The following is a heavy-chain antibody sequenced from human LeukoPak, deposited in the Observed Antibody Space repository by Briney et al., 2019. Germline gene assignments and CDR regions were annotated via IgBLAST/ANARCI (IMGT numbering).Heavy chain of an antibody. CDR2: ISYDGSNK. CDR1: GFTFSSYG. V-gene: IGHV3-30*18. J-gene: IGHJ4*02. CDR3: AKDASSGWLRPFDY. D-gene: IGHD6-19*01. Sequence: PGRSLRLSCAASGFTFSSYGMHWVRRAPGKGLEWVAVISYDGSNKYYADSVKGRFTISRDNSKNTLYLQMNSLRAEDTAVYYCAKDASSGWLRPFDYWGQGTLVTVSS.